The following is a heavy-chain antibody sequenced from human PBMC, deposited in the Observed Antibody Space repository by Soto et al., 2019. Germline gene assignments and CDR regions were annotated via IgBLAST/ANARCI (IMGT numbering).Heavy chain of an antibody. D-gene: IGHD2-15*01. J-gene: IGHJ6*02. CDR1: GYSFTSYW. V-gene: IGHV5-51*01. CDR2: IYPGDSDT. Sequence: GESLKISCKGSGYSFTSYWIGWVRQMPGKGLEWMGIIYPGDSDTRYSPSFQGQVTISADKSISTAYLQWSSLKASDTAMYYCARPHKPLLYYPPYYGMDVWGQGTTVTVSS. CDR3: ARPHKPLLYYPPYYGMDV.